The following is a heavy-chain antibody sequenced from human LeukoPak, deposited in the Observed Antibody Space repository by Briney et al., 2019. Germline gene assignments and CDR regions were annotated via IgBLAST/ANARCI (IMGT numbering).Heavy chain of an antibody. D-gene: IGHD2-2*01. CDR2: IDQDGSEK. CDR1: GVIFNQYW. J-gene: IGHJ4*02. CDR3: ARVDCSSTSCYPEPN. V-gene: IGHV3-7*01. Sequence: GGSLRLSCAASGVIFNQYWMSWVRQAPGRGLEWVANIDQDGSEKHYVDSVKGRFTISRDNARNSLYLQMNSLRAEDTAVYYCARVDCSSTSCYPEPNWGQGTLVTVSS.